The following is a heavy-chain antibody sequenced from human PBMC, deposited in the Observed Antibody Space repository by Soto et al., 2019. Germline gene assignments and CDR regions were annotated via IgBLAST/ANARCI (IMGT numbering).Heavy chain of an antibody. Sequence: QVQLLQSGAEVKKPGASVKISCKASGYNFNNYEINWVRQAPAQGLEWMGWMKGYSGNPYYAQNFQGRLSLTSDTSTNTVYLELTSLAYEDTAIYFCARRRGESYYGLDYWGQGTLVTVSS. J-gene: IGHJ4*02. CDR1: GYNFNNYE. V-gene: IGHV1-8*01. CDR3: ARRRGESYYGLDY. D-gene: IGHD1-26*01. CDR2: MKGYSGNP.